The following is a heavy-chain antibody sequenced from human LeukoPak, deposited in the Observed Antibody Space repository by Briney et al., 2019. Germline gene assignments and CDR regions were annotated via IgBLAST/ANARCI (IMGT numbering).Heavy chain of an antibody. CDR2: IYYSGST. J-gene: IGHJ2*01. V-gene: IGHV4-59*01. CDR1: GGSISGYY. Sequence: SETLSLTCTVSGGSISGYYYNWIWQPPGKGLEWIGYIYYSGSTNYNPPLKSRVTISLDTSKNQFSLKLSSVTTADTAVYYCARSVVTLYWYFDLWGRGTLVTVSS. D-gene: IGHD4-23*01. CDR3: ARSVVTLYWYFDL.